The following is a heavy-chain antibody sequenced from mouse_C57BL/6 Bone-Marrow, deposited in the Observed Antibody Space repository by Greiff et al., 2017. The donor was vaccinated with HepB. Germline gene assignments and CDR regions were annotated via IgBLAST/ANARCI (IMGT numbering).Heavy chain of an antibody. J-gene: IGHJ3*01. Sequence: EVKVVESGAELVRPGASVKLSCTASGFNIKDDYMHWVKQRPEQGLEWIGWIDPENGDTEYASKFQGKATITADTSSNTAYLQLSSLTSEDTAVYYCTTGLRRGRTWFAYWGQGTLVTVSA. CDR1: GFNIKDDY. D-gene: IGHD2-2*01. V-gene: IGHV14-4*01. CDR3: TTGLRRGRTWFAY. CDR2: IDPENGDT.